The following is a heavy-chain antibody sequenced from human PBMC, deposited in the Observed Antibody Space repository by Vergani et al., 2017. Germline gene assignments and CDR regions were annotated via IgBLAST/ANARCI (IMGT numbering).Heavy chain of an antibody. CDR1: GGSISSYY. D-gene: IGHD5-18*01. Sequence: QLQLQESDPGLVKPSETLSLTCTVSGGSISSYYWSWIRQPPGKGLEWIGYIYYSGSTNYNPSLKSRVTISVDTSKNQFSLKLSSVTAADTAVYYCARGYSYGPFDYWGQGTLVTVSS. V-gene: IGHV4-59*01. CDR3: ARGYSYGPFDY. J-gene: IGHJ4*02. CDR2: IYYSGST.